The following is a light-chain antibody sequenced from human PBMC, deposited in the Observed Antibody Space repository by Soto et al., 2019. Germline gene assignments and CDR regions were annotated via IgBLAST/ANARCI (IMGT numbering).Light chain of an antibody. CDR2: DDS. J-gene: IGLJ1*01. Sequence: SYVLTQPSSVSVAPGQTARITCGGNNIGSRSVHWYQQKPGQAPVLVVQDDSDRPSGIPERFSGSNSGNTATLTISRVEAGDEADYYCQVWATSSDHYVFGTGTKVTVL. CDR1: NIGSRS. CDR3: QVWATSSDHYV. V-gene: IGLV3-21*02.